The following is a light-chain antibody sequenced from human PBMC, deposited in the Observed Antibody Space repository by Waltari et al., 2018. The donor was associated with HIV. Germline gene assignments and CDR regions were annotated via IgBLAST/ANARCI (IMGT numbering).Light chain of an antibody. Sequence: SAVTQPASVSGLPGQSIPLSFTGGDSDFRLSNFVSWYQQHPGKLPRLILYDVDSRASGISDRFSGSKSGHTASLNISGLRAEDEADYYCSSFTADFTLVFGGGTKVTVL. CDR3: SSFTADFTLV. J-gene: IGLJ2*01. CDR1: DSDFRLSNF. V-gene: IGLV2-14*03. CDR2: DVD.